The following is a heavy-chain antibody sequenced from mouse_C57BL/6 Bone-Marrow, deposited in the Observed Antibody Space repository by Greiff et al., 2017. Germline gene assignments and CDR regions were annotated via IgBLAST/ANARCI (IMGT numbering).Heavy chain of an antibody. J-gene: IGHJ2*01. CDR2: ISSGSSTI. Sequence: EVKLVESGGGLVKPGGSLKLSCAASGFTFSDYGMHWVRQAPEKGLEWVAYISSGSSTIYYADTVKGRFTISSDNAKNTLFLQMTSLRSEDTAMYYCAREGTTVVSYYFDYWGQGTTLTVSS. D-gene: IGHD1-1*02. CDR3: AREGTTVVSYYFDY. CDR1: GFTFSDYG. V-gene: IGHV5-17*01.